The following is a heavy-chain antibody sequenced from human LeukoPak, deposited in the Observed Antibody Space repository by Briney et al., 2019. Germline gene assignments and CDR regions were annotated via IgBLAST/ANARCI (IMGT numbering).Heavy chain of an antibody. CDR2: VIYTGGT. CDR1: GGSISSYY. D-gene: IGHD6-19*01. CDR3: ASTGEMYSSGWYFDF. J-gene: IGHJ4*02. V-gene: IGHV4-59*01. Sequence: PSETLSLTCTVSGGSISSYYWSWIRQPPGKGLEWIGYVIYTGGTNYNPSLKSRVTISIDTSKNQFSLNLSSVTAADTAVYYCASTGEMYSSGWYFDFWGQGTLVTVSS.